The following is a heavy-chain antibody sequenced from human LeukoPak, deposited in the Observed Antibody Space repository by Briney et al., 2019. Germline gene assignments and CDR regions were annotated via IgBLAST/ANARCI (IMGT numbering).Heavy chain of an antibody. CDR3: ARSGLISYYFDY. V-gene: IGHV1-8*01. CDR2: MNPNSGNT. CDR1: GYTFTSYD. J-gene: IGHJ4*02. D-gene: IGHD3-3*01. Sequence: ASVKVSRKASGYTFTSYDINWVRQATGQGLEWMGWMNPNSGNTGYAQKFQGRVTMTRNTSISTAYMELSSLRSEDTAVYYCARSGLISYYFDYWGQGTLVTVSS.